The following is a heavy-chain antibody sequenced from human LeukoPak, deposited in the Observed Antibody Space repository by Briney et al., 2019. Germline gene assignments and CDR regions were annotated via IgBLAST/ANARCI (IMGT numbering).Heavy chain of an antibody. CDR1: GYTFTGYY. V-gene: IGHV1-2*02. D-gene: IGHD5-18*01. CDR2: INPNSGGT. Sequence: ASVKVSCKASGYTFTGYYMHWVRQAPGQGLEWMGCINPNSGGTNYAQKFQGRVTMTRDTSISTAYMELSRLRSDDTAVYYCARDGYSYGPRGRLYYYYYMDVWGKGTTVTVSS. J-gene: IGHJ6*03. CDR3: ARDGYSYGPRGRLYYYYYMDV.